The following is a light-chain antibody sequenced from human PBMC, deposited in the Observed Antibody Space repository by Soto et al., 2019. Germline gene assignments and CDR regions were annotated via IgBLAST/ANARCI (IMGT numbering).Light chain of an antibody. Sequence: QSALTQPASVSGSPGQSITISCTGTSSGVGAYNYVSWYRQYPGKAPELMIYDVSNRPSGVSNRFSGSKSGNTASLTISGLQADDESDYYCSSFTRINTYVFGTGTKVPS. CDR3: SSFTRINTYV. J-gene: IGLJ1*01. CDR2: DVS. V-gene: IGLV2-14*03. CDR1: SSGVGAYNY.